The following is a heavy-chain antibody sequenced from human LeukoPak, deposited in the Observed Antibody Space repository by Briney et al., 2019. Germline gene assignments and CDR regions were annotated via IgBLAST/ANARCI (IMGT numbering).Heavy chain of an antibody. V-gene: IGHV1-2*02. Sequence: APVKVSCKASGYTFTGYYMHWVRQAPGQGLEWMGWINPNSGGTNYAQKFQGRVTMTRDTFISTAYMELSSLRSEDTAVYYCARGYWSSSWSSYYYMDVWGKGTTVTISS. J-gene: IGHJ6*03. D-gene: IGHD6-13*01. CDR1: GYTFTGYY. CDR2: INPNSGGT. CDR3: ARGYWSSSWSSYYYMDV.